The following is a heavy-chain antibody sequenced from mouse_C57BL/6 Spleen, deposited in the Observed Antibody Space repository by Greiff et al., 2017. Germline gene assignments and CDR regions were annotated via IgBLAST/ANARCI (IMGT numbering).Heavy chain of an antibody. CDR2: IYPRSGNT. CDR1: GYTFTSYG. CDR3: ARSGVLRSHFDY. Sequence: QVQLQQSGAELARPGASVKLSCKASGYTFTSYGISWVKQRTGQGLEWIGEIYPRSGNTYYNEKFKGKATLTADKSSSTAYMELRSLTSEDSAVYFCARSGVLRSHFDYWGQGTTLTVSS. V-gene: IGHV1-81*01. J-gene: IGHJ2*01. D-gene: IGHD1-1*01.